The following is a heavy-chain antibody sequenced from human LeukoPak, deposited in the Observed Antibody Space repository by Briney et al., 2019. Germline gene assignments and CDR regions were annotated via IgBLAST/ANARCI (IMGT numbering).Heavy chain of an antibody. D-gene: IGHD1-20*01. Sequence: PSETLSLTCVVSGYSITNGYYWGWIRQPPGKGLEWIGSIYHSGTTYYNPSLQSRVTISVDTSKNQFSLKLISVTAADTAIYYCTACKFNWNDAYYYYYMDVWGKGTTVTVSS. CDR2: IYHSGTT. CDR1: GYSITNGYY. J-gene: IGHJ6*03. V-gene: IGHV4-38-2*01. CDR3: TACKFNWNDAYYYYYMDV.